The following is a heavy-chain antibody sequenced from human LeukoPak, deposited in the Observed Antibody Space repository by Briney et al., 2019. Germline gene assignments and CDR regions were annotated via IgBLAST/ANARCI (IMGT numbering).Heavy chain of an antibody. D-gene: IGHD2-2*01. J-gene: IGHJ4*02. CDR1: GYTFTGYY. V-gene: IGHV1-2*02. CDR3: ARAPIYCTSSSCGLAYFDY. Sequence: GASVKVSCKASGYTFTGYYMHWVRQAPGQGLEWMGWINPNSGGTNYAQKFQGRVTMTRDTSISTVYMELSRLTSDDTAMYYCARAPIYCTSSSCGLAYFDYWGQGTLLTVSS. CDR2: INPNSGGT.